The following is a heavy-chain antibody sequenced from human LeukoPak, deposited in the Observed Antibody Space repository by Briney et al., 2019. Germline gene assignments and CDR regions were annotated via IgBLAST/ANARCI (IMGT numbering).Heavy chain of an antibody. D-gene: IGHD2/OR15-2a*01. CDR3: ARDVLHTPFDY. J-gene: IGHJ4*02. CDR1: GFTFSSYS. Sequence: GGSLRLSCAASGFTFSSYSMNWVRQAPGKGLEWVSSISSSGSYIYYAGSVKGRFTISRDNAKNSLYLQMNSLRAEDTAVYYRARDVLHTPFDYWGQGTLVTVSS. V-gene: IGHV3-21*01. CDR2: ISSSGSYI.